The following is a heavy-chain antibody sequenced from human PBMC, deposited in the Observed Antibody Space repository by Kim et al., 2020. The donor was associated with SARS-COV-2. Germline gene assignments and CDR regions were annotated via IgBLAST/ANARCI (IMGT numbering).Heavy chain of an antibody. D-gene: IGHD6-19*01. CDR3: ARVSRIAVAADWYFDL. CDR1: GYTFTSYA. V-gene: IGHV7-4-1*02. Sequence: ASVKVSCKASGYTFTSYAMNWVRQAPGQGLEWMGWINTNTGNPTYAQGFTGRFVFSLDTSVSTAYLQISSLKAEDTAVYYCARVSRIAVAADWYFDLWGRGTLVTVSS. J-gene: IGHJ2*01. CDR2: INTNTGNP.